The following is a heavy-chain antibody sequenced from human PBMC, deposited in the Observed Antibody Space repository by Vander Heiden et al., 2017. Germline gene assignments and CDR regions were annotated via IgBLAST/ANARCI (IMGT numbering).Heavy chain of an antibody. CDR1: GFTFSSYA. CDR2: ISGSGGST. CDR3: AKDFELSYYYYGMDV. D-gene: IGHD1-26*01. J-gene: IGHJ6*02. V-gene: IGHV3-23*01. Sequence: EVQLLESGGGLVQPGGSLRLSCAASGFTFSSYAMRWVRQAPGKGLEWVSAISGSGGSTYSADSVKGRFTISRDNSKNTLYLQMSSLRAEDTAVYYCAKDFELSYYYYGMDVWGQGTTVTVSS.